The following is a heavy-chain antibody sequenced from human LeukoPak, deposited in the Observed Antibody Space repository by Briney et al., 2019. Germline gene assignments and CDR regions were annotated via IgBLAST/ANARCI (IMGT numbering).Heavy chain of an antibody. J-gene: IGHJ4*02. D-gene: IGHD6-13*01. V-gene: IGHV5-51*01. CDR2: IYPGESDT. CDR1: GSILTNNW. Sequence: GGSLQISCQISGSILTNNWIGGGRQVPGKGREWMGLIYPGESDTSYSPSFQGQVTFSVDASISTAYLQLSGLRASDTAIYYCVTFRLTSSLDYWGQGTLVTVSS. CDR3: VTFRLTSSLDY.